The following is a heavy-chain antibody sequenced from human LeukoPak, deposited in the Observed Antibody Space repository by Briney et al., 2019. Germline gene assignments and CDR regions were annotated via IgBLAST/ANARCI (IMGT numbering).Heavy chain of an antibody. Sequence: PGGSLRLSCGASEFTFSDQYMDWVRQAPGKGLEWVGRSRNKAENYSIEYAASVRGRFTISRDDSKNSLYLQMNSLKTEDTAVYYCTTGCYFDYWGQGTLVTVSS. CDR1: EFTFSDQY. V-gene: IGHV3-72*01. CDR3: TTGCYFDY. CDR2: SRNKAENYSI. D-gene: IGHD2-8*01. J-gene: IGHJ4*02.